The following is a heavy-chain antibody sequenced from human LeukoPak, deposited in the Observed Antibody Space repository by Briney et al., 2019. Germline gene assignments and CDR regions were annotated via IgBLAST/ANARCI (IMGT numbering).Heavy chain of an antibody. J-gene: IGHJ4*02. CDR1: GFTFSSYW. D-gene: IGHD1-26*01. CDR2: IQQDGSER. Sequence: GGSLRLSCAASGFTFSSYWMSWVRQAPGKGLEWVANIQQDGSERYYVDSVKGRFTISRDNAKNSLYLQMNSLRAEDTAVYYCARDKVVGATYFDYWGQGTLVTVSS. V-gene: IGHV3-7*01. CDR3: ARDKVVGATYFDY.